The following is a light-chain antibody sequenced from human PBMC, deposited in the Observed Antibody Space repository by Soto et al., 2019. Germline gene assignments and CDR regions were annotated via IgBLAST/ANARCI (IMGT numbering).Light chain of an antibody. CDR3: SSYTSTNFVT. V-gene: IGLV2-14*03. CDR1: SSDIGDYKY. J-gene: IGLJ2*01. CDR2: DVS. Sequence: QSALTQPASVSGSPGQSITISCTGSSSDIGDYKYVSWYKHHPGKAPKLMIYDVSNRPSGVSNRFSGSKSGNTASLTISGLQAEDEADYYCSSYTSTNFVTFGGGTKLTVL.